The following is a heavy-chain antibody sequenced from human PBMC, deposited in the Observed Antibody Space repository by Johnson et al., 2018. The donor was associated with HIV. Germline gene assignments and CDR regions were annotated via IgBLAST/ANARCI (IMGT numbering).Heavy chain of an antibody. D-gene: IGHD4-23*01. Sequence: VQLVESGGGLFQPGGSLRLSCAASGFTFSSYWMHWVRQAPGKGLVWVSRINSDGSSTSYADSVKCRFTISRDNAKNTLYLQMNRLRAEDTAVYYCARDDYGGLDAFDIWGQGTMVTVSS. CDR1: GFTFSSYW. J-gene: IGHJ3*02. V-gene: IGHV3-74*02. CDR3: ARDDYGGLDAFDI. CDR2: INSDGSST.